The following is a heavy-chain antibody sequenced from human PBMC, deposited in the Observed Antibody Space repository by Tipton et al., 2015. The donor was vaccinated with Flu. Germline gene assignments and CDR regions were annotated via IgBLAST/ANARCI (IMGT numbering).Heavy chain of an antibody. Sequence: GLVKPSETLSLTCTVSGGSISGYYWNWIRQTPGKGLEWIGYVHDAGTNYNPSLKSRVTISIDRSKNQFSLNLKSVTAADMAVYYCARRDYTNYVSDPKSWFDPWGQGTLVAVSS. CDR1: GGSISGYY. CDR2: VHDAGT. V-gene: IGHV4-59*08. D-gene: IGHD4-11*01. CDR3: ARRDYTNYVSDPKSWFDP. J-gene: IGHJ5*02.